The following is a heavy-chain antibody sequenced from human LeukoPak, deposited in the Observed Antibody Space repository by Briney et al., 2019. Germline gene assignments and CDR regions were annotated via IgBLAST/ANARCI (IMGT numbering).Heavy chain of an antibody. CDR3: ARKKGYVEY. J-gene: IGHJ4*02. V-gene: IGHV5-51*01. CDR2: VYPADSDT. Sequence: GESLKISCRASGYSFTSYFIVWVRQMPGQGLEWVGSVYPADSDTTYSPSFQGQVTISVDKSIKTAYLQWSNLKASDSGMYYCARKKGYVEYWGQGTLVTVSS. CDR1: GYSFTSYF. D-gene: IGHD3-16*01.